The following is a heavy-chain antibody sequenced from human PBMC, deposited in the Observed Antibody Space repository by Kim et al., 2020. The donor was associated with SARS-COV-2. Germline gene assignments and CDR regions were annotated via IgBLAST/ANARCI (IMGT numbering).Heavy chain of an antibody. D-gene: IGHD1-1*01. J-gene: IGHJ4*02. CDR3: ARAYLEPCIDY. CDR2: T. V-gene: IGHV1-2*02. Sequence: TNYAQKFQGRVTMTRDTSISTAYMGLSRLRSDDTAVYYCARAYLEPCIDYWGQGTLVTVSS.